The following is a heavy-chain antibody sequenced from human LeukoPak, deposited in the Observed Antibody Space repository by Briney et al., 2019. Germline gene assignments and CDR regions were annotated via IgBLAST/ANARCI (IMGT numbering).Heavy chain of an antibody. D-gene: IGHD3-10*01. J-gene: IGHJ5*02. V-gene: IGHV4-34*01. CDR2: INHSGST. CDR3: ARGGRHTGSFGH. Sequence: SETLSLTCAVYGGSFSGYYWSWIRQPPGKGLEWIGEINHSGSTNYNPSLKSRVTISVDTSKNQFSLKLRSVTAADTAVYYCARGGRHTGSFGHWGQGTLVSVSS. CDR1: GGSFSGYY.